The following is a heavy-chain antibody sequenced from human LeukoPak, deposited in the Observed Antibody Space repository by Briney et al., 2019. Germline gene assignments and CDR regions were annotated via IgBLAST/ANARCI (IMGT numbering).Heavy chain of an antibody. V-gene: IGHV3-23*01. Sequence: GGSLRLSCAASGFTFSGYAMSWVRQAPGKGLEWVSAISGSGGSTYYADSVKGRFTISRDNSKNTLYLQMNSLRAEDTAVYYCAKFFHPRGYYFDYWGQGTLVTVSS. CDR3: AKFFHPRGYYFDY. J-gene: IGHJ4*02. D-gene: IGHD3-10*01. CDR2: ISGSGGST. CDR1: GFTFSGYA.